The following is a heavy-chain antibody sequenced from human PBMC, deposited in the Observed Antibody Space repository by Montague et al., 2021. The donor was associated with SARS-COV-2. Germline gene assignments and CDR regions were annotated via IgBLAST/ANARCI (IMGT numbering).Heavy chain of an antibody. CDR3: ARVWQNRFDP. V-gene: IGHV6-1*01. Sequence: NKYAISVKSRITFNPDTSKNQFSLLLNSVTPEDTAVYYCARVWQNRFDPWGQGTLFTVSS. J-gene: IGHJ5*02. D-gene: IGHD3-10*01. CDR2: N.